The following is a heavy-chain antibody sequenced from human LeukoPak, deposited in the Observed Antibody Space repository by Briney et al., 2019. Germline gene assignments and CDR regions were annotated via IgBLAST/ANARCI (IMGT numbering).Heavy chain of an antibody. CDR3: AKVVWYYYGSGSYIDY. D-gene: IGHD3-10*01. CDR1: GFSFSTQR. J-gene: IGHJ4*02. CDR2: ISGSGGST. V-gene: IGHV3-23*01. Sequence: PGGSLRLSCAASGFSFSTQRMHWVRQAPGKGLEWVSAISGSGGSTYYADSVEGRFTISRDNSKNTLYLQMNSLRAEDTAVYYCAKVVWYYYGSGSYIDYWGQGTLVTVSS.